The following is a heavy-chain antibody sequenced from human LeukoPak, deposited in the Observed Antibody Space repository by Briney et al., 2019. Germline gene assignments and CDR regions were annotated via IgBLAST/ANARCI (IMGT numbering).Heavy chain of an antibody. D-gene: IGHD1-26*01. CDR3: ARGLVGATTSGWFDP. V-gene: IGHV1-2*06. J-gene: IGHJ5*02. Sequence: ASVKVSCKASGYTFTGYGISWVRQAPGQGLEWMGRINPDSDVTNYTQKFQGRVTMTSDTSISTAYMELSRLRSDDTAVYYCARGLVGATTSGWFDPWGQGTLVTVSS. CDR1: GYTFTGYG. CDR2: INPDSDVT.